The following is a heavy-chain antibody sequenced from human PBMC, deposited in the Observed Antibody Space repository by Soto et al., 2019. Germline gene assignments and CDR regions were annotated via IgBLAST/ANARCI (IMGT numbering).Heavy chain of an antibody. CDR2: ISGSGGST. Sequence: GGSLRLSCAASGFTFSSYAMSWVRQAPGKGLEWVSAISGSGGSTYYADSVKGRFTISRDNSKNTLYLQMNSLRAEDTAVYYCAKDITPYDFWSGYYDYWGQGTLVTVSS. CDR1: GFTFSSYA. J-gene: IGHJ4*02. V-gene: IGHV3-23*01. CDR3: AKDITPYDFWSGYYDY. D-gene: IGHD3-3*01.